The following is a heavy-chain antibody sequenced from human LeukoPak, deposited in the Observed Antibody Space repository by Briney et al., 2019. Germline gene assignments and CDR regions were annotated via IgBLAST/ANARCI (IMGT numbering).Heavy chain of an antibody. D-gene: IGHD5-18*01. CDR2: INPNNGGT. J-gene: IGHJ4*02. Sequence: APVKVSCKASGYTFTSYDINWVRQATGQGLEWMGWINPNNGGTNYAQKFQGRVTMTRVTSISTAYMELSRLISDDTAVYYCAREAPTSMVKMFDYWGQGILVTVSS. CDR1: GYTFTSYD. V-gene: IGHV1-2*02. CDR3: AREAPTSMVKMFDY.